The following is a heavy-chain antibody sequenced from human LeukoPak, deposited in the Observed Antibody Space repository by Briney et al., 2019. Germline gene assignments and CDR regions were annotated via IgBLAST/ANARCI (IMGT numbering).Heavy chain of an antibody. CDR2: ISYDGSNK. J-gene: IGHJ4*02. CDR1: GFTFSSYA. Sequence: GGSLRLFCAASGFTFSSYAMHWVRQAPGKGLEWVAVISYDGSNKYYADSVKGRFTISRDNSKNTLYLQMNSLRAEDTAVYYCARDHERYFDYWGQGTLVTVSS. V-gene: IGHV3-30-3*01. CDR3: ARDHERYFDY.